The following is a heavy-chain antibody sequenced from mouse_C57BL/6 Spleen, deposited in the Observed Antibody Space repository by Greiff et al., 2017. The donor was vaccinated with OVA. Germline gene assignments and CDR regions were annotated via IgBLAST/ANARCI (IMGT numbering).Heavy chain of an antibody. CDR2: INPGSGGT. Sequence: QVQLKESGAELVRPGTSVKVSCKASGYAFTNYLIEWVKQRPGQGLEWIGVINPGSGGTTYNEKFKGKATLTADKSSSTAYMQLSSLTSEDSAVYFCARDGLKGYEGFAYWGQGTLVTVSA. V-gene: IGHV1-54*01. D-gene: IGHD2-2*01. CDR1: GYAFTNYL. CDR3: ARDGLKGYEGFAY. J-gene: IGHJ3*01.